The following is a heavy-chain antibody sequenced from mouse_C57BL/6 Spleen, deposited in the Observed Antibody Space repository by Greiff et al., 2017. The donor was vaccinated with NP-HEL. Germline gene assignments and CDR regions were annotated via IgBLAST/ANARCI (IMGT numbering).Heavy chain of an antibody. V-gene: IGHV5-12*01. CDR2: ISNGGGST. CDR1: GFTFSDYY. J-gene: IGHJ2*01. CDR3: ARHDGSLFDY. Sequence: EVHLVESGGGLVQPGGSLKLSCAASGFTFSDYYMYWVRQTPEKRLEWVAYISNGGGSTYYPDTVKGRFTISRDNAKNTLYLQMSRLKSEDTAMYYCARHDGSLFDYWGQGTTLTVSS. D-gene: IGHD2-3*01.